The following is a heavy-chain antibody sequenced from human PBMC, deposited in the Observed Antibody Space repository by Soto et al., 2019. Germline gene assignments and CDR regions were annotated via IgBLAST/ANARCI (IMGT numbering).Heavy chain of an antibody. J-gene: IGHJ5*02. D-gene: IGHD2-2*01. CDR1: GFTFSSYA. V-gene: IGHV3-23*01. Sequence: EVQLLESGGGLVQPGGSLRLSCAASGFTFSSYAMSWVRQAPGKGLEWVSSVSGSGGSTYYADSVKGRFTISRDNSKNTLYLQMNSLRAEDTAVYYCATDPAQFQLLGATWFDPWGQGTLVIVSS. CDR2: VSGSGGST. CDR3: ATDPAQFQLLGATWFDP.